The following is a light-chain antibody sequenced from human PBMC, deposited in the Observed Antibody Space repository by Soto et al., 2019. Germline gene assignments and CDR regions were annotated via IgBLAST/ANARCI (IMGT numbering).Light chain of an antibody. CDR3: LQDYNYPWT. J-gene: IGKJ1*01. CDR2: AAS. V-gene: IGKV1-6*01. CDR1: QGIRND. Sequence: AIKMTQSPSSLSSSVGARATITCRASQGIRNDLGWYQQKPGKAPKLLIYAASTLQSGVPSRFSGSGSGTGFTLTISSLQPEDCATYYCLQDYNYPWTFGQGTKVDIK.